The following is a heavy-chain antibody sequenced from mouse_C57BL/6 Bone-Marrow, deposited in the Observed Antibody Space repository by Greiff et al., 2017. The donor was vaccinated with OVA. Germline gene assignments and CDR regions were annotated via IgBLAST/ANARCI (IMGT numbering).Heavy chain of an antibody. J-gene: IGHJ2*01. CDR1: GYNFTEYT. CDR2: FYPGSGSI. CDR3: ASRWYYYGPVDY. V-gene: IGHV1-62-2*01. Sequence: QVQLQQSGAELVKPGASVKLSCKASGYNFTEYTIHWVKQRSGQGLEWIGWFYPGSGSIKYNEKFKDKATLTAAKSSSTAYMELSRLTSEDSAVYVCASRWYYYGPVDYWGQGTTLTVSA. D-gene: IGHD1-1*01.